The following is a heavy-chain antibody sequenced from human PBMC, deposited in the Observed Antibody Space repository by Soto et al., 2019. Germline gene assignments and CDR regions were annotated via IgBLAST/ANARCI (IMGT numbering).Heavy chain of an antibody. CDR2: IYYSGST. CDR3: ARITMARGVINYYYYGMDV. CDR1: GGSISSYY. Sequence: PLETLSLTCTVSGGSISSYYWSWIRQPPGKGLEWIGYIYYSGSTNYNPSLKSRVTISVDTSKNQFSLKLSSVTAADTAVYYCARITMARGVINYYYYGMDVWGQGTTVTVSS. V-gene: IGHV4-59*01. D-gene: IGHD3-10*01. J-gene: IGHJ6*02.